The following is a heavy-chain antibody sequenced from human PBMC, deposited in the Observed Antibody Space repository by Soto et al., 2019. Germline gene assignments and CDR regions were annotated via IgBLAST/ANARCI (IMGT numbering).Heavy chain of an antibody. D-gene: IGHD3-3*02. CDR2: IVVVNGNT. V-gene: IGHV1-58*01. CDR3: AVTDLPFRPLTEPTENGMDV. J-gene: IGHJ6*01. CDR1: GCSFGDSA. Sequence: ELVQSGPEAREPGTSVKVSCRSSGCSFGDSAVQWVRQGRGQRLEWIGWIVVVNGNTNYAQKFEGRVTLTRGASTSTSHMELTSLSSEDKAVYFCAVTDLPFRPLTEPTENGMDVW.